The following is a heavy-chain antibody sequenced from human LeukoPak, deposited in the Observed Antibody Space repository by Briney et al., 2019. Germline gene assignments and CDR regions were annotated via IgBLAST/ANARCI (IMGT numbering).Heavy chain of an antibody. CDR3: AREHYDFWSGYYTPRYYYYYMDV. CDR1: GGTFSSYA. J-gene: IGHJ6*03. V-gene: IGHV1-69*13. CDR2: IIPIFGTA. Sequence: SVKVSCKASGGTFSSYAVSWVRQAPGQGLEWTGGIIPIFGTANYAQKFQGRVTITADESTSTAYMELSSLRSEDTAVYYCAREHYDFWSGYYTPRYYYYYMDVWGKGTTVTVSS. D-gene: IGHD3-3*01.